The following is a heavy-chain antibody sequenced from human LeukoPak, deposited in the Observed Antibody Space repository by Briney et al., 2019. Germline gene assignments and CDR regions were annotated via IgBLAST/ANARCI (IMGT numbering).Heavy chain of an antibody. J-gene: IGHJ4*02. Sequence: PGGSLRLSCAASGFTFSSYSMNWVRQAPGKGLEWVSYISSSSSTIYYADSVKGRFTISRDNAKNSLYLQMNSLRAEDTAVYYCARVDILTGYYPIDYWGQGTLVTVSS. CDR3: ARVDILTGYYPIDY. V-gene: IGHV3-48*04. CDR1: GFTFSSYS. CDR2: ISSSSSTI. D-gene: IGHD3-9*01.